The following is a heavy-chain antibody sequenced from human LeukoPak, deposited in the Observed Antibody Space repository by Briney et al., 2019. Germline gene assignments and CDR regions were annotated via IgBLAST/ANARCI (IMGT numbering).Heavy chain of an antibody. V-gene: IGHV3-23*01. CDR2: ISGSGGST. CDR1: GFTFSSYA. D-gene: IGHD6-19*01. CDR3: AKDVAVAGTFDY. Sequence: GGSLRLSCAASGFTFSSYAMSWVRQAPGKGLEWVSAISGSGGSTYYADSVKGRFTISRDNYKNTLYLQMNSLRAEDTAVYYCAKDVAVAGTFDYWGQGTLVTVSS. J-gene: IGHJ4*02.